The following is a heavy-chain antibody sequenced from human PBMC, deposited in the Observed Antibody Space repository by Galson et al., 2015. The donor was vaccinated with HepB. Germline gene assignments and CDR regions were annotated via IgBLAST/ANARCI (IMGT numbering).Heavy chain of an antibody. V-gene: IGHV3-30*03. CDR3: ARDLSGRFDP. CDR2: MSYDGSDI. J-gene: IGHJ5*02. D-gene: IGHD3-10*01. Sequence: SLRLSCAGSGFTFSNFGIHWARQAPGKGLEWVALMSYDGSDIHYADSVKGRFTISRDNSKSTLFLQMDSLRVEDTAVYYCARDLSGRFDPWGQGTLVTVSS. CDR1: GFTFSNFG.